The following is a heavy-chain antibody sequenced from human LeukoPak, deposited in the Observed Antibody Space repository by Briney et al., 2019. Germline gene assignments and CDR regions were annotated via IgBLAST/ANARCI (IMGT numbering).Heavy chain of an antibody. D-gene: IGHD1-26*01. CDR1: GFTFSNYW. J-gene: IGHJ4*02. Sequence: AGGSLRLSCATSGFTFSNYWMSWVRQAPGEGLEWVANIKQDGSERYYVDSVKGRFTISRDNAKNSLYLQMNSLRAEDTAVYYCARCGGSYYFDNWGQGTLVTVSS. V-gene: IGHV3-7*01. CDR3: ARCGGSYYFDN. CDR2: IKQDGSER.